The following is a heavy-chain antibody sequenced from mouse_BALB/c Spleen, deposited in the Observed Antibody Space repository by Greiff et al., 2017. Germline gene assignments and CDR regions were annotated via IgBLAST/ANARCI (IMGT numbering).Heavy chain of an antibody. Sequence: VKLVESGPGLVAPSQSLSITCTVSGFSLSRYSVHWVRQPPGKGLEWLGMIWGGGSTDYNSALKSRLSISKDNSKSQVFLKMNSLQTDDTAMYYCARLGMRSKGFAYWGQGTLVTVSA. CDR1: GFSLSRYS. V-gene: IGHV2-6-4*01. CDR2: IWGGGST. CDR3: ARLGMRSKGFAY. J-gene: IGHJ3*01. D-gene: IGHD4-1*01.